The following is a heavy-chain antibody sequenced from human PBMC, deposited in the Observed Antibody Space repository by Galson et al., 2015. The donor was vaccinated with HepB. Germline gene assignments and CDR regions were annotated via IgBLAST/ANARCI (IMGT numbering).Heavy chain of an antibody. CDR1: GYTFTSYG. D-gene: IGHD2-2*01. Sequence: SVKVSCKASGYTFTSYGISWVRQAPGQGLEWMGWISAYNGNTNYAQKLQGRVTMTTDTSTSTAYMELRSLRSDDTAVYYCARDHLVPAAALWYYYYYGMDVWGQGTTVTVSS. CDR2: ISAYNGNT. J-gene: IGHJ6*02. CDR3: ARDHLVPAAALWYYYYYGMDV. V-gene: IGHV1-18*04.